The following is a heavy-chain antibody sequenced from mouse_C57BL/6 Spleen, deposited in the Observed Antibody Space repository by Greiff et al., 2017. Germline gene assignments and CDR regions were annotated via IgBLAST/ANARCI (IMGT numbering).Heavy chain of an antibody. J-gene: IGHJ1*03. Sequence: EVQLQESGPELVKPGASVKMSCKASGYTFTDYNMHWVKQSHGKSLEWIGYINPNNGGTSYNQKFKGKATLTVNKSSSTAYMELRSLTSEDSAVYYCARGYGSSYWYFDVGGTGTTVTVSS. CDR2: INPNNGGT. CDR1: GYTFTDYN. CDR3: ARGYGSSYWYFDV. V-gene: IGHV1-22*01. D-gene: IGHD1-1*01.